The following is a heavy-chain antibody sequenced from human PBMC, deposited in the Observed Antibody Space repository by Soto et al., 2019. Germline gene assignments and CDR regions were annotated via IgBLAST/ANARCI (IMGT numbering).Heavy chain of an antibody. D-gene: IGHD2-15*01. CDR3: ARADCSGGSCYSGGTCDY. V-gene: IGHV1-69*02. Sequence: QVQLVQSGAEVKKPGSSVKVSCKASGGTFSSYTISWVRQAPGQGLEWMGRIIPILGIANYAQKFQGRVTITADKSTSTAYMELRSLRSEDTAVYYCARADCSGGSCYSGGTCDYWGQGTLVTVSS. J-gene: IGHJ4*02. CDR1: GGTFSSYT. CDR2: IIPILGIA.